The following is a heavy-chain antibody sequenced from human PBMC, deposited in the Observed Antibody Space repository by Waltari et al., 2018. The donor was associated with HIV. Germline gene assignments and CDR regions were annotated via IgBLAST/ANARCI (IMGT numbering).Heavy chain of an antibody. CDR1: GYSISSGYL. Sequence: QVQPQESGPGLVKPSEPLSLTCAVSGYSISSGYLWGWIRQPPGKGLEWIGHIYHSGSTYYNPSLKSRVTLSVDTSKNQFSLRLNSVTAADTAVYYCARGADRGDDRRDYYGMDVWGQGTTVTVSS. CDR3: ARGADRGDDRRDYYGMDV. V-gene: IGHV4-38-2*01. J-gene: IGHJ6*02. CDR2: IYHSGST. D-gene: IGHD4-17*01.